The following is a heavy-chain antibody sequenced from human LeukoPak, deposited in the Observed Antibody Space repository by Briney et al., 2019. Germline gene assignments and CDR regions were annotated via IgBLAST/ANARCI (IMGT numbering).Heavy chain of an antibody. CDR2: ISYDGSNK. V-gene: IGHV3-30-3*01. CDR3: ARVGYSGSYLDY. J-gene: IGHJ4*02. D-gene: IGHD1-26*01. CDR1: GFTFSSYA. Sequence: GGSLRLSCAASGFTFSSYAMHWVRQAPGRGLEWVAVISYDGSNKYYADSVKGRFTISRDNSKNTLYLQMNSLRAGDTAVYYCARVGYSGSYLDYWGQGTLVTVSS.